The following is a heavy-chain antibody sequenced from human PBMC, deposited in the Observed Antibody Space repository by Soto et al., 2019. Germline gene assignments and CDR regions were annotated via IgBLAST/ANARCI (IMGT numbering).Heavy chain of an antibody. Sequence: GGSLRLSCVASGFAFSTYWMTCVRQAPGMGLEWVAGIKEDASEELYVDSVKGRFSISRDNGENSLYLQLNSLRAEDTAVYYCATAISWPFNNFDYWGQGSLVTVSS. J-gene: IGHJ4*02. CDR3: ATAISWPFNNFDY. CDR2: IKEDASEE. V-gene: IGHV3-7*01. D-gene: IGHD2-21*01. CDR1: GFAFSTYW.